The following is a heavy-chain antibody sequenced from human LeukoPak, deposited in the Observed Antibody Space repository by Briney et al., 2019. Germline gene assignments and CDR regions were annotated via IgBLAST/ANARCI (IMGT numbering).Heavy chain of an antibody. V-gene: IGHV3-23*01. Sequence: PGGSLRLSCAASGFPFSSHGMSWVRQAPGKGLEWVSGIIGGGGSTYYADSVKGRFTISGDNSRNTLFLQMNSLRAEDTAVYYCARDGTPIHGSGWVYMDVWGKGTTVTISS. D-gene: IGHD6-25*01. CDR3: ARDGTPIHGSGWVYMDV. CDR2: IIGGGGST. J-gene: IGHJ6*04. CDR1: GFPFSSHG.